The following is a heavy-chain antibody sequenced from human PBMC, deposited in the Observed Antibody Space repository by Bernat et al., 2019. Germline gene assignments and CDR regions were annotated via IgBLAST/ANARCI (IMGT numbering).Heavy chain of an antibody. D-gene: IGHD6-19*01. CDR1: GYTFTSYG. CDR2: ISAYNGNT. CDR3: VITRTVAGAYYYYYGMDV. Sequence: QVQLVQSGAEVKKPGASVKVSCKASGYTFTSYGISWVRQAPGQGLEWMGWISAYNGNTNYAQKLQSRVTMTTDTSTSTAYMELRSLRSDDTAVYYCVITRTVAGAYYYYYGMDVWGQGTTVTVSS. V-gene: IGHV1-18*04. J-gene: IGHJ6*02.